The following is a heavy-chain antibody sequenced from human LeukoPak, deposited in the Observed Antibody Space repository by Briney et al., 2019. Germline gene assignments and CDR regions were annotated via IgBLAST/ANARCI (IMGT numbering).Heavy chain of an antibody. CDR3: ATGSIAAAGNHFDY. CDR2: ISNSGGST. V-gene: IGHV3-23*01. J-gene: IGHJ4*02. Sequence: GGSLRLSCAVSGFTFTTYAMSWVRQAPGKGLEWISAISNSGGSTYYADSVRGRFTISRDNSKNTLFLQMNSLRGEDTAVYYCATGSIAAAGNHFDYWGQGTLVTVSS. CDR1: GFTFTTYA. D-gene: IGHD6-13*01.